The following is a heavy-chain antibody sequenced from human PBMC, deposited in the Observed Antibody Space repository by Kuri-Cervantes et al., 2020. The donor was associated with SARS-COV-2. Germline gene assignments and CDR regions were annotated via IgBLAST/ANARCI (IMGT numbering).Heavy chain of an antibody. D-gene: IGHD6-19*01. CDR3: ARDLQIAVVEGAFDI. CDR1: GYTFTSYG. J-gene: IGHJ3*02. V-gene: IGHV1-2*02. CDR2: VNSKTGDT. Sequence: ASVKVSCKASGYTFTSYGISWVRQAPGQGLEWVGWVNSKTGDTKYAQRFQGRVTMTRDASIRTAYMELSRLRSDDTAVYYCARDLQIAVVEGAFDIWGHGTMVTDSS.